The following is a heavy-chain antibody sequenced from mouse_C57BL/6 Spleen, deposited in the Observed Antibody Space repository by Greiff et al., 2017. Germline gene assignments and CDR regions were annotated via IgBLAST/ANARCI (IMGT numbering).Heavy chain of an antibody. J-gene: IGHJ4*01. V-gene: IGHV5-17*01. CDR1: GFTFSDYG. Sequence: EVQLVESGGGLVKPGGSLKLSCAASGFTFSDYGMHWVRQAPETGLEWVAYLSSGSSTIYYADTVKGRFTISRDNAKNTLFLQMTSLRSEDTAMYYCARPMDYWGQGTSVTVSS. CDR3: ARPMDY. CDR2: LSSGSSTI.